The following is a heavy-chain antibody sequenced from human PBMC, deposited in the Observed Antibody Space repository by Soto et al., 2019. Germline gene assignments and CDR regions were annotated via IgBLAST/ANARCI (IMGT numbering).Heavy chain of an antibody. CDR2: ISYDGSNK. CDR3: ARGSAGHYNSGTLLD. V-gene: IGHV3-30*03. CDR1: GFTFSSYG. J-gene: IGHJ4*02. Sequence: GGSLRLSCAASGFTFSSYGMHWVRQAPGKGLEWVAVISYDGSNKYYADSVKGRFTISRDNSKNTLYLQMNSLRAEDTAVYYCARGSAGHYNSGTLLDWGQGTLVTVSS. D-gene: IGHD3-10*01.